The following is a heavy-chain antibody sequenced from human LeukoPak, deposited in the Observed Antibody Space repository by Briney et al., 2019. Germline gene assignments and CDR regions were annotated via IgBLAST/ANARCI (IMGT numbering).Heavy chain of an antibody. CDR2: IWYDGSIK. CDR1: GFPFSSYG. CDR3: AREGEIAVADLSYYGMDV. J-gene: IGHJ6*02. Sequence: HAGGPLRLSCAPSGFPFSSYGMHCVRQAPARGLEGVADIWYDGSIKYYADSVKGRFTISRDNSKNTLYLQMNSLRAEDTAVYYCAREGEIAVADLSYYGMDVWGQGTTVTVSS. D-gene: IGHD6-19*01. V-gene: IGHV3-33*01.